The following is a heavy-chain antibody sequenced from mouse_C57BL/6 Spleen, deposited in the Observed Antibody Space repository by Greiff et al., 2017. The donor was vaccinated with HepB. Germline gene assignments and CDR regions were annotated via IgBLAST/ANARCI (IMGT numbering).Heavy chain of an antibody. CDR1: GFTFSDYG. J-gene: IGHJ2*01. V-gene: IGHV5-17*01. CDR2: ISSGSSTI. CDR3: ARTTTVAFDY. Sequence: EVKLVESGGGLVKPGGSLKLSCAASGFTFSDYGMHWVRQAPEKGLEWVAYISSGSSTIYYADTVKGRFTISRDNAKNTLFLQMTSLRSEDTAMYYCARTTTVAFDYWGQGTTLTVSS. D-gene: IGHD1-1*01.